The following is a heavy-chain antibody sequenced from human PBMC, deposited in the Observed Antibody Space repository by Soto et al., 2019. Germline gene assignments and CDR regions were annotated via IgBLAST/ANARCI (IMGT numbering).Heavy chain of an antibody. D-gene: IGHD3-16*02. CDR1: SGSISSSNW. CDR3: ARAFYDYIWGSYRHDAFDI. Sequence: QVQLQESGPGLVKPSGTLSLTCAVSSGSISSSNWWSWVRQPPGKGLEWIGEIYHSGSTNYNPSLKSRVTISVDKSKNQFSLKLSSVTAADTAVYYCARAFYDYIWGSYRHDAFDIWGQGTMVTVSS. CDR2: IYHSGST. V-gene: IGHV4-4*02. J-gene: IGHJ3*02.